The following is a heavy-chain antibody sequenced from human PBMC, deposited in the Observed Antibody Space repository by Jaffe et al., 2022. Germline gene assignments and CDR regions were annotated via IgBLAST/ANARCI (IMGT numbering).Heavy chain of an antibody. CDR1: DGSIIENY. Sequence: QVQLQESGPGLVQPSETLSLTCSMSDGSIIENYWSWIRQSPGRGLEWIGYMSYSGTTNYNPSLKSRVTFSLDTSNNQFSLKLSSVTAADTAVYFCARGSPVHAWHFDLWGRGSLVTVSS. CDR2: MSYSGTT. D-gene: IGHD2-15*01. V-gene: IGHV4-59*01. J-gene: IGHJ2*01. CDR3: ARGSPVHAWHFDL.